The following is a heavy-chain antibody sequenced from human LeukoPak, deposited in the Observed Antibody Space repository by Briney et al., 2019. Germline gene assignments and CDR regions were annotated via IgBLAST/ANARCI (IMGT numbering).Heavy chain of an antibody. CDR1: GFTFSSYV. Sequence: GGSLRLSCAASGFTFSSYVMHWVRQAPGKGLEWVALIWVDGSNKYYADSVKGRFTISRDNSKNTLYLQMNSLRAEDTAVYYCARDPGYCFNGVCPDDDFDIWGQGTMVTVSS. J-gene: IGHJ3*02. CDR2: IWVDGSNK. D-gene: IGHD2-8*01. V-gene: IGHV3-33*01. CDR3: ARDPGYCFNGVCPDDDFDI.